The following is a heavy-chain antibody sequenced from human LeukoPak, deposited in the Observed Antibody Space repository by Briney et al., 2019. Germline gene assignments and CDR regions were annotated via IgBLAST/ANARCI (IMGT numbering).Heavy chain of an antibody. J-gene: IGHJ4*02. Sequence: GGSLRLSCAASGFMFSTYAMSWVRQAPGKGLEWVSAISGSGGSTYYADSVKGRFTISRDNSKNTLYLQMNSLRAEDTAVYYCAKEQTASGWTFDYWGQGTLVTVSS. CDR2: ISGSGGST. V-gene: IGHV3-23*01. CDR1: GFMFSTYA. CDR3: AKEQTASGWTFDY. D-gene: IGHD6-19*01.